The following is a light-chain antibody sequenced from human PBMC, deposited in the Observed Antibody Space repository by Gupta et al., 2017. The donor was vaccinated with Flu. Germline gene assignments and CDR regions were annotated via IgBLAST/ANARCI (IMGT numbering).Light chain of an antibody. CDR1: SSDVGGYNY. Sequence: QSALTQPASVSGSPGQSITISCTGTSSDVGGYNYVSWYQHHPGKAPKLMIYDVGNRPSGVSNRFSGSKSGNTASLTISGLQAEDEAYYYCSSYTSNITHVFGTGTKVTVL. V-gene: IGLV2-14*03. CDR2: DVG. J-gene: IGLJ1*01. CDR3: SSYTSNITHV.